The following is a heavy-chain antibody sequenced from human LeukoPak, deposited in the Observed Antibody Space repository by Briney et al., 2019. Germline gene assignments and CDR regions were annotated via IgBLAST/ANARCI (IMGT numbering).Heavy chain of an antibody. Sequence: ASVKVSCKVSGYTLTELSMHWVRQAPGKGLEGMGGFDPGDGETIYAQKFQGRVTMTEDTSTDTAYMELSRLRSEDTAVYYCASPYYYDSSGYIPWGQGTLVTVSS. D-gene: IGHD3-22*01. V-gene: IGHV1-24*01. CDR1: GYTLTELS. CDR3: ASPYYYDSSGYIP. CDR2: FDPGDGET. J-gene: IGHJ5*02.